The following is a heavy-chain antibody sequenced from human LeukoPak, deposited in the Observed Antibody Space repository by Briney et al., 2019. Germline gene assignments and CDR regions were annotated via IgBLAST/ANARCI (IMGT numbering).Heavy chain of an antibody. CDR3: ARGLAVDVVTKLAWVDYYYMDV. Sequence: SVNVSFKASGGTFSSYAISWVRQAPGQGLEWMGGIIPIFGTANYAQKFQGRVTITTDESTSTAYMELSSLRSEDTAVYYCARGLAVDVVTKLAWVDYYYMDVWGKGATVTVSS. D-gene: IGHD3-22*01. CDR2: IIPIFGTA. J-gene: IGHJ6*03. CDR1: GGTFSSYA. V-gene: IGHV1-69*05.